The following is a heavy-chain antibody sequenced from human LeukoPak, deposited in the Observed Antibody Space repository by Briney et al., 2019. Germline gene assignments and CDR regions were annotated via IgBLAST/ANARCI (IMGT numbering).Heavy chain of an antibody. D-gene: IGHD3-22*01. Sequence: ASVKVSCKASGYTFTSYGISWVRQAPGQGLEWMGWISAYSGNTNYAQKIQGRVTMTTDTSTSTAYMELSSLRSEDTAVYYCARGGGSSGYGPHLDYWGQGTLVTVSS. CDR3: ARGGGSSGYGPHLDY. J-gene: IGHJ4*02. V-gene: IGHV1-18*01. CDR2: ISAYSGNT. CDR1: GYTFTSYG.